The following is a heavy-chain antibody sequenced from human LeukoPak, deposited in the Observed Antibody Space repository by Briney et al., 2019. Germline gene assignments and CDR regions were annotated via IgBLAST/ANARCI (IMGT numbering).Heavy chain of an antibody. J-gene: IGHJ5*02. D-gene: IGHD6-13*01. CDR3: ARQGDIAAAGPPP. CDR2: IYYSGST. Sequence: SETLSLTCTVSGGSISDYYWNWIRQPPGKGLEWIGYIYYSGSTTYNPSLKSRVTISVDTSKNQFSLKLSSVTAADTAVYYCARQGDIAAAGPPPWGQGTLVTVSS. V-gene: IGHV4-59*08. CDR1: GGSISDYY.